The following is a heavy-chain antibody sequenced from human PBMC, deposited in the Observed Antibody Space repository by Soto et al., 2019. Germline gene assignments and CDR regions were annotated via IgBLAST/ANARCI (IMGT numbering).Heavy chain of an antibody. J-gene: IGHJ6*02. V-gene: IGHV1-69*13. CDR3: ARVRHDYGDYDAHYYYYYGLDV. CDR2: IIPIFGTA. Sequence: SVKVSCKASGGTFSSYAISWVRQAPGQGLEWMGGIIPIFGTANYAQKFQGRVTITADESTSTAYMELSSLRSEDTAVYYCARVRHDYGDYDAHYYYYYGLDVWGQGTTVTGSS. CDR1: GGTFSSYA. D-gene: IGHD4-17*01.